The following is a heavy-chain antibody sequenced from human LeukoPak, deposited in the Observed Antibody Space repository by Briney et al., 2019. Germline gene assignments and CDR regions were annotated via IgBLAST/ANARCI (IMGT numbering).Heavy chain of an antibody. CDR1: GYTFTGYY. J-gene: IGHJ4*02. D-gene: IGHD3-3*01. CDR2: INPNSGGT. CDR3: ARDRDGFGVVIIRY. V-gene: IGHV1-2*02. Sequence: ASVKVSCKASGYTFTGYYMHWVRQAPGQGLDWMAWINPNSGGTNYAQKFQGRVTMTRDTSISTAYMELSRLRSDDTAVYYCARDRDGFGVVIIRYWGQGTLVTVSS.